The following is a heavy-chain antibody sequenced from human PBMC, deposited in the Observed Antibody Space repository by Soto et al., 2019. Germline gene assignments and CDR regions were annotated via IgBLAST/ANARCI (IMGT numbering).Heavy chain of an antibody. CDR3: ARDLSGDYGALDT. CDR2: IWYDGSNK. D-gene: IGHD4-17*01. V-gene: IGHV3-33*01. J-gene: IGHJ3*02. CDR1: GFTFSSYG. Sequence: PGGSXRLSCAPSGFTFSSYGMHWARQAPGKGLEWVAVIWYDGSNKVYADSVKGRFTISRDNSKNTLYLQMNSLRAEDTAVYYCARDLSGDYGALDTWGQGTMVTVSS.